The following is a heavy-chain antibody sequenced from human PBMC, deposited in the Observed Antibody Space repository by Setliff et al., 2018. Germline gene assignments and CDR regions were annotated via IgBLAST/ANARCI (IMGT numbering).Heavy chain of an antibody. D-gene: IGHD6-19*01. CDR3: AKDYQSDSGWDFDYYYMDV. CDR1: GFTFRSYG. J-gene: IGHJ6*03. CDR2: IWYDGSNE. Sequence: PGGSLRLSCATSGFTFRSYGMHWVRQSPGKGLEWVAVIWYDGSNEYYADSVKGRFIISRDNSKNTLYLQMNSLRAEDTAVYYCAKDYQSDSGWDFDYYYMDVLGKGTTVTVSS. V-gene: IGHV3-33*03.